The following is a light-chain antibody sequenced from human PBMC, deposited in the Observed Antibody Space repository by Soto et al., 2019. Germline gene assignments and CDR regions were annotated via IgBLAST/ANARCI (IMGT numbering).Light chain of an antibody. CDR1: QSVSTY. J-gene: IGKJ5*01. CDR3: QQRHSWVT. V-gene: IGKV3-11*01. CDR2: DAS. Sequence: GERVTLSYRASQSVSTYLAWFQQKPGQAPRLLIYDASTRATGIPARFSGSGSGTDFTLTISMLEPEDFAIYYCQQRHSWVTFGQGTRLEIK.